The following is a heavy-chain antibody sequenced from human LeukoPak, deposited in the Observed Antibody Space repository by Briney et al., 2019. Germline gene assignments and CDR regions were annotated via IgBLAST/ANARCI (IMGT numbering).Heavy chain of an antibody. D-gene: IGHD3-22*01. CDR3: ARGDSSGPKDY. Sequence: GASVKVSCKASGYTFTTYAVNWVRQAPGQGLEWMGWISTYNGDTNYAQKFQGRVTMTTDTSTSTVYMELRSLRSDDTAMYYCARGDSSGPKDYWGQGTLVTVSS. CDR2: ISTYNGDT. CDR1: GYTFTTYA. J-gene: IGHJ4*02. V-gene: IGHV1-18*01.